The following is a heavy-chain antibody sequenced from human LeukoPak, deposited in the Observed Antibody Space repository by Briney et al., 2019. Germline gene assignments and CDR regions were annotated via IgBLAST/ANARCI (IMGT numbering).Heavy chain of an antibody. V-gene: IGHV3-23*01. J-gene: IGHJ6*03. CDR1: GFTFGSYS. Sequence: GGSLRLSCAASGFTFGSYSMSWVRQAPGKVLEWVSAISGSGGSTYYADSVKGRFTISRDNSKNTLYLQMNSLRAEDTAVYYCARVQMTTVTFYYYYMDVWGKGTTVTISS. D-gene: IGHD4-17*01. CDR3: ARVQMTTVTFYYYYMDV. CDR2: ISGSGGST.